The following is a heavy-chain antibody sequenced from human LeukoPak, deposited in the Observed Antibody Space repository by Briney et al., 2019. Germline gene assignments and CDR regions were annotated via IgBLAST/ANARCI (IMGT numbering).Heavy chain of an antibody. D-gene: IGHD6-13*01. Sequence: GASVKVSCKASGYTFTSYDINWVRQATGQGLEWMGWTNPISGYTGYAQKFQGRVTTTRNTSISTAYMELSSQRSEDTAVYYCARGNRLYSSSWYSLAFDIWGQGTVVTVSS. CDR2: TNPISGYT. CDR1: GYTFTSYD. J-gene: IGHJ3*02. V-gene: IGHV1-8*01. CDR3: ARGNRLYSSSWYSLAFDI.